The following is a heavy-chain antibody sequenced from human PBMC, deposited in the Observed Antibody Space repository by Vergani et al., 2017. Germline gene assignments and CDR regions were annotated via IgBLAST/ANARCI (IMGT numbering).Heavy chain of an antibody. CDR2: ISGSGGST. CDR3: ARSGYCAHGVCYMTYYYYMDV. Sequence: EVQLLESGGGLVQPGGSLRLSCAASGFTFSSYAMSWARQAPGKRLEWVSAISGSGGSTYYADSVKGRFTISRDNSKNTLYLQMNSLRAEDTAVYYCARSGYCAHGVCYMTYYYYMDVWGKGTAVTVSS. J-gene: IGHJ6*03. CDR1: GFTFSSYA. D-gene: IGHD2-8*01. V-gene: IGHV3-23*01.